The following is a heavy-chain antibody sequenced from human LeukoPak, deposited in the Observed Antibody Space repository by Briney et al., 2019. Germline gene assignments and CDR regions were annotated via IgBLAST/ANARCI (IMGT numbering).Heavy chain of an antibody. CDR1: GGSFSGYY. Sequence: SETLSLTCAVYGGSFSGYYWSWIRQPPGKGLEWIGEINHSGSTNYNPSLKSRVTISVDTSKNQFSLKLSSVTAADTAVHYCARVRDGSGSSVFDYWGQGTLVTVSS. V-gene: IGHV4-34*01. D-gene: IGHD3-10*01. CDR2: INHSGST. J-gene: IGHJ4*02. CDR3: ARVRDGSGSSVFDY.